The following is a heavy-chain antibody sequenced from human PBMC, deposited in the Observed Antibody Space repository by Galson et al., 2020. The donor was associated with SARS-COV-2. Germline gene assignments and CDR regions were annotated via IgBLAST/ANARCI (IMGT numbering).Heavy chain of an antibody. CDR3: AKWNDGLDY. V-gene: IGHV3-30-3*02. CDR1: GFTFSNYP. Sequence: GESLKISCAASGFTFSNYPMHWVRQAPGQGLEWLTAISYDGSYKLYADSVKGRFTISRDNSKNTHYLQINSLRPEDTAVYYCAKWNDGLDYWGQGTLVTVSS. CDR2: ISYDGSYK. J-gene: IGHJ4*02. D-gene: IGHD1-1*01.